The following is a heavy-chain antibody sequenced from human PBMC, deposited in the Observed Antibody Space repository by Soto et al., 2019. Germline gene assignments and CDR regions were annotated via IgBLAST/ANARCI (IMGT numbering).Heavy chain of an antibody. D-gene: IGHD6-13*01. V-gene: IGHV1-18*04. J-gene: IGHJ6*02. CDR3: ARDPIAAAGTHLYYYGMDV. CDR1: GYTFTSYG. CDR2: ISAYNGNT. Sequence: ASVKFSCQASGYTFTSYGISWVRQARGQGLEWMGWISAYNGNTNYAQKLQGRGTMTTDTSTSTAYMELRSLRSDDTAVYYCARDPIAAAGTHLYYYGMDVWGQGTTVTVSS.